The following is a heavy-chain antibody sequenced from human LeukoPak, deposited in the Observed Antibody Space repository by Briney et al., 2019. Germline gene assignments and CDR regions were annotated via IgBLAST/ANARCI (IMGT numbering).Heavy chain of an antibody. V-gene: IGHV3-43*02. CDR3: ARESESSGWYDY. CDR2: ISGDGGST. J-gene: IGHJ4*02. CDR1: GFMFHDYA. Sequence: PGGSLGLSCAAPGFMFHDYAIHWVRQAPGKGLEWVSLISGDGGSTFYADSVKGRFIISGDNSKNSLYLQMNSLRSDDTALYYCARESESSGWYDYWGQGTLVTASS. D-gene: IGHD6-19*01.